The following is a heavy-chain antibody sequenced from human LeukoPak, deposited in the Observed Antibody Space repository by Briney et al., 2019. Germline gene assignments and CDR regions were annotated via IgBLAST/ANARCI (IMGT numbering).Heavy chain of an antibody. D-gene: IGHD6-13*01. CDR1: GFTVSSNY. CDR3: AREVVAAAGVAYYYYGMDV. CDR2: IYSGGST. V-gene: IGHV3-66*01. J-gene: IGHJ6*02. Sequence: GGSLRLSCAASGFTVSSNYMSWVRQAPGKGLEWVSVIYSGGSTYYADSVKGRFTISRDNSKNTLYLQMNSLRAEDTAVYYCAREVVAAAGVAYYYYGMDVWGQGTTVTVSS.